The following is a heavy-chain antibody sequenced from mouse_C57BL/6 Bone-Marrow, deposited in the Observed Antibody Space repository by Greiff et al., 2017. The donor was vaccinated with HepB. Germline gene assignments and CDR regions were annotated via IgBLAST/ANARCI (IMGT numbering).Heavy chain of an antibody. CDR1: GYTFTSYG. V-gene: IGHV1-81*01. Sequence: VQLQQSGAELARPGASVKLSCKASGYTFTSYGISWVKQRTGQGLEWIGEIYPRSGNTYYNEKFKGKATLTVDKSSSTAYMELRSLTSEDSAVYFCARRWLTFAYWGQGTLVTVSA. CDR3: ARRWLTFAY. CDR2: IYPRSGNT. J-gene: IGHJ3*01. D-gene: IGHD2-3*01.